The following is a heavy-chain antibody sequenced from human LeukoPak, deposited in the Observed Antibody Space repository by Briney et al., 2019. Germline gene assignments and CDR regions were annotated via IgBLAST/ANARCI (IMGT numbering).Heavy chain of an antibody. CDR3: ARVDWSSGWYVPDFDY. CDR1: GGSISSSSYY. Sequence: SETLSLTCTVPGGSISSSSYYWGWIRQPPGKGLEWIGSIYYSGSTYYNPSLKSRVTISVDTSKNQFSLKLSSVTAADTAVYYCARVDWSSGWYVPDFDYWGQGTLVTVSS. V-gene: IGHV4-39*01. J-gene: IGHJ4*02. CDR2: IYYSGST. D-gene: IGHD6-19*01.